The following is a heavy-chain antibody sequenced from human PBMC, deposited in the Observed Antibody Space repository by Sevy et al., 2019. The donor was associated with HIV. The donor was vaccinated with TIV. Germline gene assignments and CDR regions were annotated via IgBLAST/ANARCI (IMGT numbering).Heavy chain of an antibody. Sequence: GSVKVSCKASGYTFTGYYMHWVRQAPGQGLEWMGWINPNSGGTNYAQKFQGRVTMTRDTSISTAYMELSRLRSDDTAVYYGASFTVTGGYLDLSGRGTLVTVSS. J-gene: IGHJ2*01. V-gene: IGHV1-2*02. CDR1: GYTFTGYY. D-gene: IGHD4-17*01. CDR3: ASFTVTGGYLDL. CDR2: INPNSGGT.